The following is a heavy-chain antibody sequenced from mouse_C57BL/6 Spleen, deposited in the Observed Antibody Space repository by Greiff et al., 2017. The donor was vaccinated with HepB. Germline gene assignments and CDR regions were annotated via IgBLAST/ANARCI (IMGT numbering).Heavy chain of an antibody. CDR2: IYPGDGDT. J-gene: IGHJ2*01. D-gene: IGHD2-1*01. Sequence: VQLQESGPELVKPGASVKISCKASGYAFSSSWMNWVKQRPGKGLEWIGRIYPGDGDTNYNGKFKGKATLTADKSSSTAYMQLSSLTSEDSAVYFCARSIYYGNYDYFDYWGQGTTLTVSS. V-gene: IGHV1-82*01. CDR3: ARSIYYGNYDYFDY. CDR1: GYAFSSSW.